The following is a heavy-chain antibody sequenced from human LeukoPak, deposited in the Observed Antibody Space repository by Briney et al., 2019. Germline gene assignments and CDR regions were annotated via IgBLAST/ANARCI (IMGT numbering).Heavy chain of an antibody. J-gene: IGHJ4*02. CDR1: GFTFGNSW. V-gene: IGHV3-74*01. D-gene: IGHD1-20*01. Sequence: GGSLRLSCAASGFTFGNSWMHWVRQGPGKGLVWVSRVNPDGSATTYAASVKGRFTISRDNAKNTLYLQMNSLRAEDTAVYYCARSLIGSDDYWGQGSLVTVSS. CDR3: ARSLIGSDDY. CDR2: VNPDGSAT.